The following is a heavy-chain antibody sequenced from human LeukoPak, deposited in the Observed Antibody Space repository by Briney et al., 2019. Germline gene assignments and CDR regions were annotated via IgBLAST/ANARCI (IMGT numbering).Heavy chain of an antibody. D-gene: IGHD1-26*01. V-gene: IGHV1-18*01. CDR3: ARFRPRYSGSYYYYYGMDV. CDR1: GYTFTSYG. CDR2: ISAYNGNT. Sequence: ASVKVSCKVSGYTFTSYGISWVRQAPGQGLEWMGWISAYNGNTNYAQKLQGRVTMTTDTSTSTAYMELRSLRSDDTAVYYCARFRPRYSGSYYYYYGMDVWGQGTTVTVSS. J-gene: IGHJ6*02.